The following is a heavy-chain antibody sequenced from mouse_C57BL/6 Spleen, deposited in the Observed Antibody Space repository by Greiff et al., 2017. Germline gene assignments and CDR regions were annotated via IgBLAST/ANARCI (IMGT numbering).Heavy chain of an antibody. CDR1: GYTFTSYW. D-gene: IGHD1-1*01. V-gene: IGHV1-55*01. CDR3: ARDYGSSYDLDY. J-gene: IGHJ2*01. Sequence: QVQLQQSGAELVKPGASVKMSCKASGYTFTSYWITWVKQRPGQGLEWIGDIYPGSGSTNYNEKFKSKATLTVDTSSSTAYMQLSSLTSEDSAVYYCARDYGSSYDLDYWGQGTTLTVSS. CDR2: IYPGSGST.